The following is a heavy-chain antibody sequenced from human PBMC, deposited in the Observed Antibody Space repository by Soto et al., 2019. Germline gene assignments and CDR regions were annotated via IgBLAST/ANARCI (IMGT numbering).Heavy chain of an antibody. CDR1: GFAFASYT. J-gene: IGHJ4*02. CDR2: IVTGRGNT. V-gene: IGHV3-23*01. Sequence: GGSLRLSCSASGFAFASYTMNWVRLTPGKGLEWVSSIVTGRGNTNYADSVTGRFSISRDNSKNMVYLQMSSLGVDDTAIYYCAKDRQPDGIGTIDYWGRGTLVTVSS. CDR3: AKDRQPDGIGTIDY. D-gene: IGHD1-20*01.